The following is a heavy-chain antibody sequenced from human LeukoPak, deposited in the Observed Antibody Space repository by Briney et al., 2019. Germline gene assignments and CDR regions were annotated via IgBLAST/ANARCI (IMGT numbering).Heavy chain of an antibody. CDR3: ARLPGQLDYFDY. J-gene: IGHJ4*02. D-gene: IGHD6-13*01. Sequence: SETLSLTCTVSGGSISSYYWSWIRQPPGKGLVWIGYIYYSGSTNYNPSLKSRVTISVDTSKNQFSLKLSSVTAADTAVYYCARLPGQLDYFDYWGQGTLVTVSS. CDR2: IYYSGST. V-gene: IGHV4-59*01. CDR1: GGSISSYY.